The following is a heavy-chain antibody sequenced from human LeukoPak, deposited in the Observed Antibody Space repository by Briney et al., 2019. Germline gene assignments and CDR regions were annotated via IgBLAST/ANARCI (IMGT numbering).Heavy chain of an antibody. J-gene: IGHJ6*03. D-gene: IGHD2-2*01. CDR1: GYTFTGYY. Sequence: GASVKVSCKASGYTFTGYYMHWVRQAPGQGLEWMGWITPNNGGTNYAQKFQGRVTMTRDTSISTAYMELSRLRSDDTAVYYCARDRVNIVVVPAAMAYYYYYMDVWGKGTTVTVSS. V-gene: IGHV1-2*02. CDR2: ITPNNGGT. CDR3: ARDRVNIVVVPAAMAYYYYYMDV.